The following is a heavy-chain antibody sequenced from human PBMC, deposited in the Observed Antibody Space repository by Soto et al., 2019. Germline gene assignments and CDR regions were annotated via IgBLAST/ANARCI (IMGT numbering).Heavy chain of an antibody. Sequence: PSETLSLTCAVYGGSFSGYYWSGIRQPPGKGQEWIGEINHSGSTNYNPSLKSRVTISVDTSKNQFSLKLSSVTAADTAVYYSARDYYGSGRRLYYYYYGMDVWGQGTTVTVSS. V-gene: IGHV4-34*01. CDR2: INHSGST. J-gene: IGHJ6*02. CDR3: ARDYYGSGRRLYYYYYGMDV. CDR1: GGSFSGYY. D-gene: IGHD3-10*01.